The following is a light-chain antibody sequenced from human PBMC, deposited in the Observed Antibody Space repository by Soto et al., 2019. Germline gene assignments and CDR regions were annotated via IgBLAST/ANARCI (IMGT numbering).Light chain of an antibody. Sequence: EIVLTQSPGTLSLSPGERATLSCRASQNVASSYLAWFQQKPGQTPRLLIYGASSRATGIPDRFSGSGSGTDFTLTIRGLEPEDFAVYYCQQYGTSPWTFGQGTKVDVK. CDR2: GAS. V-gene: IGKV3-20*01. CDR3: QQYGTSPWT. J-gene: IGKJ1*01. CDR1: QNVASSY.